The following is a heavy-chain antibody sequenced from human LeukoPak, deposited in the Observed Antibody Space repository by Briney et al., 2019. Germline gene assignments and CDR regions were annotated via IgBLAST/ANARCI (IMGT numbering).Heavy chain of an antibody. CDR1: GYTFTSYG. CDR2: ISAYNGNT. CDR3: ARGGYCGGDCSPSDY. D-gene: IGHD2-21*02. J-gene: IGHJ4*02. V-gene: IGHV1-18*01. Sequence: ASVKVSCKASGYTFTSYGISWVRQAPGQGLEWMGWISAYNGNTNYAQKLQGRVTMTTDTSTSTAYMELRSLRSDDTAVYYCARGGYCGGDCSPSDYWGQGTLVTVSS.